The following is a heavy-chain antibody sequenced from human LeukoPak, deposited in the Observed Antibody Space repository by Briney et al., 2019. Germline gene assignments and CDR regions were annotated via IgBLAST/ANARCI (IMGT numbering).Heavy chain of an antibody. CDR3: ARHSRREGYYYDSSGYHYFDY. CDR2: IYHSGST. CDR1: GYSISSGYY. J-gene: IGHJ4*02. Sequence: SETLSLTCAVSGYSISSGYYWGWIRQPPGKGLEWIGSIYHSGSTYYNPSLKSRVTISVDTSKNQFSLKLSCVTAADTAVYYCARHSRREGYYYDSSGYHYFDYWGQGTLVTVSS. D-gene: IGHD3-22*01. V-gene: IGHV4-38-2*01.